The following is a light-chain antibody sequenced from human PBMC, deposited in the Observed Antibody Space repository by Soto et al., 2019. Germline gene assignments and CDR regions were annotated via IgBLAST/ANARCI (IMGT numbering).Light chain of an antibody. CDR3: QKYSSYPLT. Sequence: DIQMIQSPSTLSASVGDRVTITCRASQSVGSWLAWYQQKPGKVPKLLIYKASNLESGIPSRFSGSGSGTEFTLTISSLQPEDFATYYCQKYSSYPLTFGGGTKVEIK. CDR1: QSVGSW. CDR2: KAS. J-gene: IGKJ4*01. V-gene: IGKV1-5*03.